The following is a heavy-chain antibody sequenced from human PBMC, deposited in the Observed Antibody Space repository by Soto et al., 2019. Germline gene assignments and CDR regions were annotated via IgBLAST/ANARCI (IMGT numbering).Heavy chain of an antibody. V-gene: IGHV4-59*01. CDR1: GGSISSYY. CDR3: ARTYDDSGPNSGGYGFDI. D-gene: IGHD3-22*01. J-gene: IGHJ3*02. CDR2: IYYSGST. Sequence: SETLSLTYAVYGGSISSYYWRWIRQHPGKGLEWLAYIYYSGSTSYNPSLKSRVSISLDTSMNQFSLKLSSVTAADTAVYYCARTYDDSGPNSGGYGFDIWGQGTMVTVSS.